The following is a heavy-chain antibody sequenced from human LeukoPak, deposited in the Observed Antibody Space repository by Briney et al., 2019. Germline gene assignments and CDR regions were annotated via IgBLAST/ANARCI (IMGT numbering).Heavy chain of an antibody. J-gene: IGHJ5*02. CDR1: GFSPSTSGVG. D-gene: IGHD4-17*01. CDR3: ARVNTMELIFDDYGDYGWFDP. V-gene: IGHV2-5*02. Sequence: SGPTLVKPTQTLTLTCTFSGFSPSTSGVGVGWIRQPPGKALEWLALIYWDDDKRYSPSLKSRLTITKDTSKNQVVLTMTNMDPVDTATYYCARVNTMELIFDDYGDYGWFDPWGQGTLVTVSS. CDR2: IYWDDDK.